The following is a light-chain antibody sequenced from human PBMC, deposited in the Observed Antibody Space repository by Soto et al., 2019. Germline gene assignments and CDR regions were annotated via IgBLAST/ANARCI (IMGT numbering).Light chain of an antibody. J-gene: IGLJ2*01. Sequence: QAVVTQPPSVSGAPGQRVTISCTGSSSNIGAGYDVHWYQHLPGTAPKLLIYGNSNRPSGVPDRFSGSKSGTSASLAITGLRAEDEADYYCHSYDSSLSGSVFGGGTKVTVL. CDR2: GNS. V-gene: IGLV1-40*01. CDR3: HSYDSSLSGSV. CDR1: SSNIGAGYD.